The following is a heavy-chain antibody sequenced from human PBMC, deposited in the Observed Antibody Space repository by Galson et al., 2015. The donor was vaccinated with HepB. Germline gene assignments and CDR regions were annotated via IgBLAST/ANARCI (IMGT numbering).Heavy chain of an antibody. CDR1: GFTFSSYG. V-gene: IGHV3-33*06. CDR3: AKLGPSFNWGFYYFDY. CDR2: IWYDGSNK. D-gene: IGHD7-27*01. Sequence: SLRLSCAASGFTFSSYGMHWVRQAPGKGLEWVAVIWYDGSNKYYADSVKGRFTISRDNSKNTLYLQMNSLRAEDTAVYYCAKLGPSFNWGFYYFDYWGQGTLVTVSS. J-gene: IGHJ4*02.